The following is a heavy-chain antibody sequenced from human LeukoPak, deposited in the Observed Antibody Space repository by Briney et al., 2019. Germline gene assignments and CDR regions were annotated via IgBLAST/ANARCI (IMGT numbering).Heavy chain of an antibody. D-gene: IGHD6-13*01. J-gene: IGHJ4*02. V-gene: IGHV3-64*01. CDR3: ARVDYRSSCDS. CDR2: ISSNGRRT. Sequence: GGTLRLSCAASGVTFSSYSMHWVRQAPGKGLEFVSAISSNGRRTYYANSVKGRFTISRDISKNMLYLQMGSLRAEDMVVYYCARVDYRSSCDSWGQGTLVTVSS. CDR1: GVTFSSYS.